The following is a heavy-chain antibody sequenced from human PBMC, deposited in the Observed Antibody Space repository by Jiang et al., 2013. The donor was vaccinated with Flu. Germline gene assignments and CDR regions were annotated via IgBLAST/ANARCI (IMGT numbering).Heavy chain of an antibody. CDR3: ARGEAVAGTGARVDAFDI. CDR1: GGTFSSYA. CDR2: IIPIFGTA. D-gene: IGHD6-19*01. Sequence: SGAEVKKPGSSVKVSCKASGGTFSSYAISWVRQAPGQGLEWMGGIIPIFGTANYAQKFQGRVTITADESTSTAYMELSSLRSEDTAVYYCARGEAVAGTGARVDAFDIWGQGTMVTVSS. V-gene: IGHV1-69*01. J-gene: IGHJ3*02.